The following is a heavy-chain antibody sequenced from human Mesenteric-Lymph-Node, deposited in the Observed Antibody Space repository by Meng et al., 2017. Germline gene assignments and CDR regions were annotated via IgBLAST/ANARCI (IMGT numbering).Heavy chain of an antibody. J-gene: IGHJ5*02. CDR2: INAGNGNT. CDR3: ARCIAVAGYWFDP. D-gene: IGHD6-19*01. Sequence: QVHLVQSGAEVKKPGASVKVSCKASGYTFTTYAIHWVRQAPGQRLEWMGWINAGNGNTRYSQKFQGRVSITRDTSASTAYMELSSLRSEDTAVYYCARCIAVAGYWFDPWGQGTLVTVSS. CDR1: GYTFTTYA. V-gene: IGHV1-3*01.